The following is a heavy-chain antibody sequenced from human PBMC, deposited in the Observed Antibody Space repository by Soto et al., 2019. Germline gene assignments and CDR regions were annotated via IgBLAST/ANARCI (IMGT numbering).Heavy chain of an antibody. Sequence: SCAASGFTFSSYGMHWVRQAPGKGLEWVAVISYDGSNKYYADSVKGRFTISRDNSKNTLYLQMNSLRAEDTAVYYCAISSSYYDGMDVWGQGTTVTVSS. D-gene: IGHD6-6*01. CDR2: ISYDGSNK. J-gene: IGHJ6*02. CDR3: AISSSYYDGMDV. CDR1: GFTFSSYG. V-gene: IGHV3-30*03.